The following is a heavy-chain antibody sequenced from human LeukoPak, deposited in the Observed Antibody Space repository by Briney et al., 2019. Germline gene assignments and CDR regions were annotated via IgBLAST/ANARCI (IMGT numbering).Heavy chain of an antibody. CDR3: ARHPGAGSYGYYYGMDV. J-gene: IGHJ6*02. V-gene: IGHV5-51*01. D-gene: IGHD1-26*01. CDR2: IYPGDSDT. CDR1: GYTFHSYW. Sequence: GESLKISCKGSGYTFHSYWIAWVRQMPGKGLEWMGIIYPGDSDTRYSPSFQGQVTISADKSIRTAYLQWSSLKASDTAMYYCARHPGAGSYGYYYGMDVWGQGTTVTVSS.